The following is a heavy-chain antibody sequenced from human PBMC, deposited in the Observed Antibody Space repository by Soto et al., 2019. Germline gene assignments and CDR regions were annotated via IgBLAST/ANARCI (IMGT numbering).Heavy chain of an antibody. V-gene: IGHV4-34*01. J-gene: IGHJ4*02. CDR2: INHSGST. D-gene: IGHD6-13*01. CDR1: GGSFSGYY. CDR3: ARGMGLGSSSWSSAQNY. Sequence: SETLSLTCAVYGGSFSGYYWSWIRQPPGKGLEWIGEINHSGSTNYNPSLKSRVTISVDTSKNQFSLKLSSVTAADTAVYYCARGMGLGSSSWSSAQNYWGQGTLVTVSS.